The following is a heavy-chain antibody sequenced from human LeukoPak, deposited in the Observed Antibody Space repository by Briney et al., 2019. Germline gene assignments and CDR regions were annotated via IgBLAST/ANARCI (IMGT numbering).Heavy chain of an antibody. CDR3: ARDKRYYYYMDV. J-gene: IGHJ6*03. Sequence: PGGSLRLSCAASGFTSSSYAMHWARQAPGKGLEWVAVISYDGSNKYYADSVKGRFTISRDNSKNTLYLQMNSLRAEDTAVYYCARDKRYYYYMDVWGKGTTVTVSS. V-gene: IGHV3-30*04. CDR2: ISYDGSNK. CDR1: GFTSSSYA. D-gene: IGHD6-25*01.